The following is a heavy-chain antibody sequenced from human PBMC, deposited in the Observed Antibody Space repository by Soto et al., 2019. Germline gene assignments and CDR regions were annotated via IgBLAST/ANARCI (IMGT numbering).Heavy chain of an antibody. D-gene: IGHD2-2*02. Sequence: QVQLQESGPGLVKPSETLSLTCTVSGGSISSYYWSWIRQPPGKGLEWIGYIYYSGRTNYNPSLNGRVTISVDTSKNPFSLKLSSVTAADTAVYYWARGYCSSTICYIWDNWFDPWGQGTLVTVSS. CDR3: ARGYCSSTICYIWDNWFDP. V-gene: IGHV4-59*01. J-gene: IGHJ5*02. CDR2: IYYSGRT. CDR1: GGSISSYY.